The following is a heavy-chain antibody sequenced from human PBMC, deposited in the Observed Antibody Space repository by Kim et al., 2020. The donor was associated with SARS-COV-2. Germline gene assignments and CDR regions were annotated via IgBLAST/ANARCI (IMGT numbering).Heavy chain of an antibody. V-gene: IGHV3-11*05. CDR1: GFTFRDFY. CDR2: ISPSGTFA. Sequence: GGSLRLSCAASGFTFRDFYMSWIRQAPGKGPEWLSYISPSGTFASYADPVKGRFTISRDSADNSVFLQMNNLRDDDTAVYYCAKDPPAWWGQGNLVTVSS. CDR3: AKDPPAW. J-gene: IGHJ4*02.